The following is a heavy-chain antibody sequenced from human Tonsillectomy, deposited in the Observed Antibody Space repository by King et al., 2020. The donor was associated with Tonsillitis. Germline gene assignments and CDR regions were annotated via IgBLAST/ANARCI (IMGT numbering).Heavy chain of an antibody. V-gene: IGHV4-31*03. Sequence: QLQESGPGLVKPSQTLSLTCTVSGGSINSGVYYWSWIRQHPGKGLEWIGYILYNGNTYYKPSLKSRVTISVDTSKNQFSLKLTAADTAVYYCARGRDNYDSSGYPDAFDIWGQGTMVTVSS. J-gene: IGHJ3*02. CDR2: ILYNGNT. CDR3: ARGRDNYDSSGYPDAFDI. CDR1: GGSINSGVYY. D-gene: IGHD3-22*01.